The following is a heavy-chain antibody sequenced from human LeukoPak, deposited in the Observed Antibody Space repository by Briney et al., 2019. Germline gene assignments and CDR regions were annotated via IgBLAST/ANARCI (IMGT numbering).Heavy chain of an antibody. Sequence: ASVKVSCKASGYTFTSYGISWVRQAPGQGLEWMGWISAYNGNTNYAQKLQGRVIMTTDTSTSTAYMELRSLRSDDTAVYYCARDRSSGWYGDYYYYYMDVWGKGTTVTISS. CDR2: ISAYNGNT. CDR3: ARDRSSGWYGDYYYYYMDV. CDR1: GYTFTSYG. D-gene: IGHD6-19*01. J-gene: IGHJ6*03. V-gene: IGHV1-18*01.